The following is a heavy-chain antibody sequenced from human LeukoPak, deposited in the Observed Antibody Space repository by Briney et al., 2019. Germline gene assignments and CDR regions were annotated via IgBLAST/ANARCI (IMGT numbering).Heavy chain of an antibody. CDR2: ISYDGSNK. Sequence: PGGSLRLSCAASGFTFSSYAMHWVRQAPGKGLEWVAVISYDGSNKYYADSVKGRFTISRDNSKNTLYLQMNSLRAEDTAVYYCARSEYYYYGMDVWGQGPTVTVSS. CDR1: GFTFSSYA. J-gene: IGHJ6*02. CDR3: ARSEYYYYGMDV. V-gene: IGHV3-30-3*01.